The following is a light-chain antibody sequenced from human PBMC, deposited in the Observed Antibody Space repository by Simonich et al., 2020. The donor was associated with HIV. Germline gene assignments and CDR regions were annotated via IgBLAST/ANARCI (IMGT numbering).Light chain of an antibody. CDR1: SSDVGGYNF. J-gene: IGLJ3*02. Sequence: QSALTQPASVSGSPGQSITISCTGTSSDVGGYNFVSWYQQHPGKAPKLMIYDVSKWPSGVSLRFSGSKSGNTASLSISGLQAEDEADYYCSSYTSSSTNWVFGGGTKLTVL. CDR2: DVS. V-gene: IGLV2-14*03. CDR3: SSYTSSSTNWV.